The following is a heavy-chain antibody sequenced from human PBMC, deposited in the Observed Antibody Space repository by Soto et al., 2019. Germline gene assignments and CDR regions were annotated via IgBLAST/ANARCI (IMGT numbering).Heavy chain of an antibody. J-gene: IGHJ6*02. CDR1: GFTFSSYA. Sequence: LRLSCAASGFTFSSYAMSWVRQAPGKGLEWVSAISGSGGSTYYADSVKGRFTISRDNSKNTLYLQMNSLRAEDTAVYYCAKDPRCSSTSCPINYYYYGMDVWGQGTTVTVSS. CDR2: ISGSGGST. V-gene: IGHV3-23*01. CDR3: AKDPRCSSTSCPINYYYYGMDV. D-gene: IGHD2-2*01.